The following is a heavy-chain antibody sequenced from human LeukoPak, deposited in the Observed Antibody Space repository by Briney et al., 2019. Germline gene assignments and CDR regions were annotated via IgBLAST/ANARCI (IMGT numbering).Heavy chain of an antibody. CDR1: GFTFSSYG. Sequence: PGGSLRLSCAASGFTFSSYGMHWVRQAPGKGLEWVAFIRYDGSNKYYADSVKGRFTISRDNFKSTVYLQMNSPRVGDTAVYYCVKDRDWNDDDNAFDIWGQGTMVTVSS. CDR3: VKDRDWNDDDNAFDI. CDR2: IRYDGSNK. J-gene: IGHJ3*02. V-gene: IGHV3-30*02. D-gene: IGHD1-1*01.